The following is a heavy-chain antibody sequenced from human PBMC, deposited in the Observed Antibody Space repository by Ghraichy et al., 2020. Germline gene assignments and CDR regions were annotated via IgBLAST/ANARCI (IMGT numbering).Heavy chain of an antibody. CDR3: ARVAFSMVRGVITDWFDP. V-gene: IGHV4-34*01. CDR2: INHSGST. J-gene: IGHJ5*02. D-gene: IGHD3-10*01. Sequence: SQTLSLTCAVYGGPLSGYYWSWIRQPSGKGPEWIGEINHSGSTKYNPSLKSGVTIPVDRSKNQLSLNLSYETAADTAVYYCARVAFSMVRGVITDWFDPWGQGTLVTVSS. CDR1: GGPLSGYY.